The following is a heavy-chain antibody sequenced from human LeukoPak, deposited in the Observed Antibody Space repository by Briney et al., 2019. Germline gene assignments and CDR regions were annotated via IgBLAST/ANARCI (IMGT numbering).Heavy chain of an antibody. J-gene: IGHJ4*02. CDR1: GGSISGYY. CDR2: IHYSGST. CDR3: AREGMSVAAFDY. V-gene: IGHV4-59*01. D-gene: IGHD6-19*01. Sequence: SETLSLTCTVSGGSISGYYLNWIRQPPGKGLEWIGYIHYSGSTNYNPSLKSRVSISVDTSKNQSSLRLSSVTAADTAVYYCAREGMSVAAFDYWGQGALVTVSS.